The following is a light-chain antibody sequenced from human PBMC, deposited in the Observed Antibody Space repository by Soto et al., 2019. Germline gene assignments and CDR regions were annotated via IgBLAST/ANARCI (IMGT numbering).Light chain of an antibody. CDR1: SSDVGGYDY. J-gene: IGLJ1*01. CDR2: EVT. CDR3: SSFVAGNNYV. V-gene: IGLV2-8*01. Sequence: QSVLTQPPSASGSPGRSVTISCTGTSSDVGGYDYVSWFQQHPGKAPKLIIYEVTKRPSGVPDRFSASKSGNTASLTVSGLQAEDEADYYCSSFVAGNNYVFGTGTKLTVL.